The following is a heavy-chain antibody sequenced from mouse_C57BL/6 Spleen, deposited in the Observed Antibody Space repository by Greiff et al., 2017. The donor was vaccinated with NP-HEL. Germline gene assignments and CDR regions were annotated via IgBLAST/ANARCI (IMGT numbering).Heavy chain of an antibody. CDR2: ISSGSSTI. V-gene: IGHV5-17*01. CDR3: ARDYYGYDEVFAY. Sequence: VQLKESGGGLVKPGGSLKLSCAASGFTFSDYGMHWVRQAPEKGLEWVAYISSGSSTIYYADTVKGRFTISRDNAKNTLFLQMTSLRSEDTAMYYCARDYYGYDEVFAYWGQGTLVTVSA. CDR1: GFTFSDYG. J-gene: IGHJ3*01. D-gene: IGHD2-14*01.